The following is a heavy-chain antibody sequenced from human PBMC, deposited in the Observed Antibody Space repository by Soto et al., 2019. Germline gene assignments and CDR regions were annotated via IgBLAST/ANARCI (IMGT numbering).Heavy chain of an antibody. J-gene: IGHJ6*02. Sequence: SQTLSLTCAISGDSVSSNSAAWNWIRQSPSRGLEWLGRTYYRSKWYNDYAASVKSRITINPDTSKNQFPLQLNSVTPEDTAVYFCASDIRRAYYGMVVWGQGTTVTVSS. CDR3: ASDIRRAYYGMVV. D-gene: IGHD3-10*01. CDR2: TYYRSKWYN. CDR1: GDSVSSNSAA. V-gene: IGHV6-1*01.